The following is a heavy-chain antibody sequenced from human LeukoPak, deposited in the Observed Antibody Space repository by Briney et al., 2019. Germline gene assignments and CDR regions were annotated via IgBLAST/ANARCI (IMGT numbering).Heavy chain of an antibody. Sequence: GGSLRLSCKGSGYSLTNYWIGWVRQMPGKGLEWMGLIYPGDSDTRYSPSFQGQVTISADKSINTAYLQWSSLKASDTAMYYCARELQFCSTANCYTRDFWGQGTLVTVSS. CDR3: ARELQFCSTANCYTRDF. V-gene: IGHV5-51*01. CDR2: IYPGDSDT. J-gene: IGHJ4*02. CDR1: GYSLTNYW. D-gene: IGHD2-2*01.